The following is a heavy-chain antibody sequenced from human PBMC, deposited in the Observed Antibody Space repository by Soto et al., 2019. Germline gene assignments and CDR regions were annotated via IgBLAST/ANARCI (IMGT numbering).Heavy chain of an antibody. Sequence: SETLSLTCTVSGGSINTFYWSWVRQPAGKGLEWIGRSFSSGSTSFNPSLESRGAMSVDTSKNHFSLNLSSVTAADMAVYYCAREGSYSAYNFAHGIQLWSFDFWGQGALVTVSS. V-gene: IGHV4-4*07. J-gene: IGHJ4*02. D-gene: IGHD5-12*01. CDR2: SFSSGST. CDR3: AREGSYSAYNFAHGIQLWSFDF. CDR1: GGSINTFY.